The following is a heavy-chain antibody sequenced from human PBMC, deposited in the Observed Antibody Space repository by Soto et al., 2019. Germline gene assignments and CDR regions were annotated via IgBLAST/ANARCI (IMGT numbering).Heavy chain of an antibody. CDR3: ARVRFGELV. D-gene: IGHD3-10*01. Sequence: EVQLLESGGGLVQPGGSLRLSCAASGFTLAGKPLGWSGRVQGKGLEWVSIIGVGGGDRYYPESVKGRFTISRDNSRDTLYLEMNSLRDEDTAVYYCARVRFGELVWGQGTLVTVSS. CDR1: GFTLAGKP. J-gene: IGHJ4*02. V-gene: IGHV3-23*01. CDR2: IGVGGGDR.